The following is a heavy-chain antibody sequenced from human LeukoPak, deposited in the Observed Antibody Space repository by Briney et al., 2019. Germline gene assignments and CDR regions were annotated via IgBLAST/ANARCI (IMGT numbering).Heavy chain of an antibody. V-gene: IGHV3-53*01. CDR2: IDTSGST. D-gene: IGHD6-19*01. CDR1: GFTVSSNY. J-gene: IGHJ5*02. Sequence: PGGSLRLSCAASGFTVSSNYMSWVRQAPGQGLEWVSVIDTSGSTYYADSVKGRFTISRDNSKNTLYLQMNSLRAEDTAVYCCARGYSSGGGPFDRWGQGTLVTVSS. CDR3: ARGYSSGGGPFDR.